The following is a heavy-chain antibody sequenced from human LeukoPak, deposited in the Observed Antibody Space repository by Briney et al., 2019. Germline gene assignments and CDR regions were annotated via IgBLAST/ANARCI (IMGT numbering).Heavy chain of an antibody. CDR3: ARDRVGKYYYDSSGYYDY. V-gene: IGHV1-69*05. D-gene: IGHD3-22*01. Sequence: SVKVSCKASGGTFSSYAISWVRQAPGQGLEWMGGIIPIFGTANYAQKFQGRVTITTDESTSTAYMELSSLSSEDTAVYYCARDRVGKYYYDSSGYYDYWGQGTLVTVSS. J-gene: IGHJ4*02. CDR1: GGTFSSYA. CDR2: IIPIFGTA.